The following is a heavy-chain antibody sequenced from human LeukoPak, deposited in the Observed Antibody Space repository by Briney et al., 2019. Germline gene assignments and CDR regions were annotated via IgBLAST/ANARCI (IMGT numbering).Heavy chain of an antibody. CDR2: INHSGST. D-gene: IGHD1-20*01. Sequence: SETLSLTCAVYGGSFSGYYWSWIRQPPGKGLEWIGEINHSGSTNYNPSLKSRVTISVDMSKNQFSLKLSSVTAADTAVYYCARLWYNWKPGGDPWGQGTLVTVSS. V-gene: IGHV4-34*01. J-gene: IGHJ5*02. CDR1: GGSFSGYY. CDR3: ARLWYNWKPGGDP.